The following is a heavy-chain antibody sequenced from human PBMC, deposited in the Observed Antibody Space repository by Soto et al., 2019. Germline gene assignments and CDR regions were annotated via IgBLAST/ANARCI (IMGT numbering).Heavy chain of an antibody. D-gene: IGHD2-2*01. CDR2: ISYGGSKK. CDR3: AKDNCISTSCYRLYNWFDP. CDR1: GFTFSSYG. J-gene: IGHJ5*02. Sequence: QVQLVESGGGVVQPGRSLRLSCAASGFTFSSYGMHWVRQAPGKGLEWVAVISYGGSKKYYADSVKGRFTISRDNSKNSLYLKMNNLRAEDTAVYYCAKDNCISTSCYRLYNWFDPWGQGTLVTVSS. V-gene: IGHV3-30*18.